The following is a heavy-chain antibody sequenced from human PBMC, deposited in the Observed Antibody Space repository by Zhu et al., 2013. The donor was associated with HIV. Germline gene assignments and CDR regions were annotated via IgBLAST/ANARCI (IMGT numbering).Heavy chain of an antibody. D-gene: IGHD3-3*01. V-gene: IGHV1-18*01. Sequence: QIQMVQSGAEVKKPGASVKVSCKTSGYTFPVMVSVGCDRPPDRGLNGWAGLAVTTETQNTQGRVTMTTDRFTKTAYMDLKSLRPDDTAMYFCARIWPSSQQPVRLLEWSHWGQGTQVTVSS. J-gene: IGHJ4*02. CDR3: ARIWPSSQQPVRLLEWSH. CDR1: GYTFPVMV. CDR2: LAVTTET.